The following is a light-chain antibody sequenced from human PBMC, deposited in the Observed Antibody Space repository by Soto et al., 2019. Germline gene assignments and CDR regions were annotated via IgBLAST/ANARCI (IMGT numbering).Light chain of an antibody. J-gene: IGKJ4*01. CDR2: DAS. CDR1: QNVYNN. V-gene: IGKV3-15*01. Sequence: EIVMTQSPATLSVSPGEGATLSCKASQNVYNNLAWYQQRPGQPPRLLIYDASTRATGISARFSGSGYGTEFTLTISSLQSADFEVYFCQQCRNWPLTFGGGTKVEIK. CDR3: QQCRNWPLT.